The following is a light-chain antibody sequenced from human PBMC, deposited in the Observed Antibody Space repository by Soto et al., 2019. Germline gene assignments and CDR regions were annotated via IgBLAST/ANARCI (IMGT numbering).Light chain of an antibody. CDR2: GAS. CDR3: QQAQSFPYT. Sequence: DIQMTQSPSSVSASVGDRVTITCRASQHINTWLVWYQQKPGKAPKLLIYGASSLQGGVASRFSGSGSGTDFTLTISSLQPEDFATYYCQQAQSFPYTFGQGTKLEIK. CDR1: QHINTW. V-gene: IGKV1-12*01. J-gene: IGKJ2*01.